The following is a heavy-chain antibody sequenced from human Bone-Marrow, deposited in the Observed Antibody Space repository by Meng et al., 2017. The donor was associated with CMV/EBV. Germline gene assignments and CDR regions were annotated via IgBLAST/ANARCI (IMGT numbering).Heavy chain of an antibody. D-gene: IGHD3-3*01. CDR1: GFTFSSYE. J-gene: IGHJ6*02. CDR3: VHKMGDFWSGALGLDV. CDR2: ISYDGGKR. V-gene: IGHV3-30*04. Sequence: GESLKISCAASGFTFSSYEMNWVRQAPGKGLEWVAVISYDGGKRYYADSVRGRFTISRDNSQNTLYLQINSLRFDDTATYHCVHKMGDFWSGALGLDVWGQGTSVTVSS.